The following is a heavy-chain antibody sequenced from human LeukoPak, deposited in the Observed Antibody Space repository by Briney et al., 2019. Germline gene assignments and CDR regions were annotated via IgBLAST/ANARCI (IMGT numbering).Heavy chain of an antibody. CDR1: GFTFSYYW. CDR3: AGGVVGATRKVLVDY. V-gene: IGHV3-74*01. D-gene: IGHD1-26*01. Sequence: GGSLRLSCAASGFTFSYYWMHWVRQAPGKGLVWVSRINSEGTSTSFADSVKGRFTISRDNSKNTLYLQMNSLRAEDTAVYYCAGGVVGATRKVLVDYWGQGTLVTVSS. J-gene: IGHJ4*02. CDR2: INSEGTST.